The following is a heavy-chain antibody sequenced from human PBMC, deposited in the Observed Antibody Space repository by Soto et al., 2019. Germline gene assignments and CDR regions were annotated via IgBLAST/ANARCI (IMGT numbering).Heavy chain of an antibody. V-gene: IGHV3-21*01. J-gene: IGHJ4*02. D-gene: IGHD6-13*01. CDR3: ARGVIAAAAPFDY. CDR1: GFTFSSYS. Sequence: EVQLVESGGGLVKPGGSLRLSCAASGFTFSSYSMNWVRQAPGKGLEWVLSISSSSSYIYYADSLKGRFTISIDNAKNSLYLQMNSLRAEDTAVYYCARGVIAAAAPFDYWGQGTLVTVSS. CDR2: ISSSSSYI.